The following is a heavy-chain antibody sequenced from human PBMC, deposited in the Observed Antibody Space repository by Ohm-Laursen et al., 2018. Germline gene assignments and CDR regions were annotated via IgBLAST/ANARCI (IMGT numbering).Heavy chain of an antibody. J-gene: IGHJ6*02. CDR1: GGSISTDY. CDR3: ARDPSPPPRAYISHDLFLPRSDTRYGMDV. D-gene: IGHD3-3*01. CDR2: LYSGAST. Sequence: SETLSLTCTVSGGSISTDYWSWIRQPPGQGLEWIGYLYSGASTNYSSSLKSRVTISADAAKAQFPLKLSTVTAADTAVYYCARDPSPPPRAYISHDLFLPRSDTRYGMDVWGQGTTVTVSS. V-gene: IGHV4-59*12.